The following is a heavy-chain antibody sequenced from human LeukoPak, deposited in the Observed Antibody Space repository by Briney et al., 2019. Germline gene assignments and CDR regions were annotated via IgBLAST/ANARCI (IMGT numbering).Heavy chain of an antibody. CDR3: ARAGGYCGRISCPYYFDY. Sequence: GASVKVSCKASGYTFTSYDINWGRQATGQGLEWMGWMNPNSGNTGYAQKFQGRVTMTRNTSISTAYMELSSLRFEDTAVYYCARAGGYCGRISCPYYFDYWGQGTLVAVSS. V-gene: IGHV1-8*01. J-gene: IGHJ4*02. CDR2: MNPNSGNT. CDR1: GYTFTSYD. D-gene: IGHD2-15*01.